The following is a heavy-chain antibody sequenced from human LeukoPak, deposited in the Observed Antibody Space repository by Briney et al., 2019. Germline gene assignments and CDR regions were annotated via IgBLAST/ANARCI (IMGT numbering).Heavy chain of an antibody. D-gene: IGHD3-9*01. CDR3: AREPTLLRYFDWSTHWFDP. CDR1: GYTFTGYY. Sequence: ASVKVSCKASGYTFTGYYMHWVRQAPGQGLEWMGWISPNSGGTNYAQKFQGRVTMTRDTSISTAYMELSRLRSDDTAVYYCAREPTLLRYFDWSTHWFDPWGQGTLVTVSS. J-gene: IGHJ5*02. CDR2: ISPNSGGT. V-gene: IGHV1-2*02.